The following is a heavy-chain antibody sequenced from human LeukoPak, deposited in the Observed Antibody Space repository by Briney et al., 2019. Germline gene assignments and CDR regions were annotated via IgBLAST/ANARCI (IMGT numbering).Heavy chain of an antibody. V-gene: IGHV3-23*01. J-gene: IGHJ3*02. Sequence: GGSLRLSCAASGFTFSSYGMSWVRQAPGKGLEWVSAISGSGGSKYYADSVKGRFTISRDNAKNSLYLQMNSLRAEDTAVYYCAKVIWFGELLGAFDMWGQGTMVSVSS. D-gene: IGHD3-10*01. CDR3: AKVIWFGELLGAFDM. CDR1: GFTFSSYG. CDR2: ISGSGGSK.